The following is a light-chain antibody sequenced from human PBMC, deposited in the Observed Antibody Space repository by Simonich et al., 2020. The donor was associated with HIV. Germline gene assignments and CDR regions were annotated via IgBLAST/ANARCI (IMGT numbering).Light chain of an antibody. V-gene: IGKV4-1*01. CDR3: QQYYSTPPYT. J-gene: IGKJ2*01. Sequence: DIVMTQSPDSLAVSLGERATINCKSSQSVLYSSNNKNYLVWYQQKPGKPPKLLIYGASTRESGVPDRFSGSGSGTDFTLTISSLQAEDVAVYYCQQYYSTPPYTFGQGTKLEIK. CDR1: QSVLYSSNNKNY. CDR2: GAS.